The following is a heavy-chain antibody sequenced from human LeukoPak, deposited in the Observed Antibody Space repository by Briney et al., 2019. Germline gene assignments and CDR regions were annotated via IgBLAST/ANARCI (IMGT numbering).Heavy chain of an antibody. Sequence: ASVKVSCKASGGTFSSYAISWVRQAPGQGLEWMGIINPSGGSTSYTQKFQGRVTMTRDTSTSTVYIELSSLRSEDTAVYYCARGIGDRFRLQHVIDYWGQGTLVTVSS. CDR2: INPSGGST. J-gene: IGHJ4*02. D-gene: IGHD2-21*02. V-gene: IGHV1-46*01. CDR1: GGTFSSYA. CDR3: ARGIGDRFRLQHVIDY.